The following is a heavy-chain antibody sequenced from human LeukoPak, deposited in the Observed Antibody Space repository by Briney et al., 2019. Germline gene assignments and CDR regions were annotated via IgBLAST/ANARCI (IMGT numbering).Heavy chain of an antibody. CDR3: ARSQFYGSGSYQGRWFDP. CDR2: IYYSGST. J-gene: IGHJ5*02. CDR1: GYSISSGYY. V-gene: IGHV4-38-2*02. D-gene: IGHD3-10*01. Sequence: SETLSLTCTVSGYSISSGYYWGWIRQPPGKGLEWIGNIYYSGSTYYNPSLKSRVNISVDTSKNQFSLKLTSVTAADTAVYYCARSQFYGSGSYQGRWFDPWGQGTLVTVSS.